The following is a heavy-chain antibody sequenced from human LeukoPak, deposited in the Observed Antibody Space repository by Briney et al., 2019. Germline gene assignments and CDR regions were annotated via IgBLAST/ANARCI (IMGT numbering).Heavy chain of an antibody. CDR3: ARGLMTTVTTVTPGPPDDY. D-gene: IGHD4-11*01. CDR1: GYTFTSYD. V-gene: IGHV1-8*02. CDR2: MNPNSGNT. Sequence: WASVKVSCKASGYTFTSYDINWVRQATGQGLEWMGWMNPNSGNTGYAQKFQGRVTMTRNTSISTAYMELSSLRSEDTAVYYCARGLMTTVTTVTPGPPDDYWGQGTLVTVSS. J-gene: IGHJ4*02.